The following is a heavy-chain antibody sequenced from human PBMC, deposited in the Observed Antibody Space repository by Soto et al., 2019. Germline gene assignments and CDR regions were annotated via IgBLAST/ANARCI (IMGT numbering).Heavy chain of an antibody. CDR3: ASPSYSRCSSTSCYDYYYYYYMDV. J-gene: IGHJ6*03. D-gene: IGHD2-2*01. CDR2: INPSGGST. V-gene: IGHV1-46*03. CDR1: GYTFTSYY. Sequence: QVQLVQSGAEVKKPGASVKVSCKASGYTFTSYYMHWVRQAPGQGLEWMGIINPSGGSTSYAQKFQGRVTMTRDTPTSTVYMELSSLRSEDTAVYYCASPSYSRCSSTSCYDYYYYYYMDVWGKGTTVTVSS.